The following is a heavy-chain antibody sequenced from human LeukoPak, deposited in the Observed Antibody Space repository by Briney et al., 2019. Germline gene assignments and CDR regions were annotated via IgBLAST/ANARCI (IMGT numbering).Heavy chain of an antibody. CDR2: TYYRSKWHN. Sequence: SQTLSLTCAISGDSFSSNSASWDWIRQSPSRGLEWLGRTYYRSKWHNDYAVSAKSRIIINPDTSKNQISLQLNSVTPEDTAVYYCARRGRLKVMVYARPLYSNYEYYFDYWGQGTLVTVSS. CDR3: ARRGRLKVMVYARPLYSNYEYYFDY. CDR1: GDSFSSNSAS. V-gene: IGHV6-1*01. J-gene: IGHJ4*02. D-gene: IGHD2-8*01.